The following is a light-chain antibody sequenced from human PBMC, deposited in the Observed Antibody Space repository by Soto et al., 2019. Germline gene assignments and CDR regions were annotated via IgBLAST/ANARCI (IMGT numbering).Light chain of an antibody. J-gene: IGKJ5*01. CDR2: SAS. V-gene: IGKV1-27*01. CDR1: QDISVY. Sequence: DIQMTQSPSSLSASVGDRVTITCRASQDISVYLAWYQQKPGKVPKLLIYSASTLQSGVPSPFSGSGSGTDFTLTISSLQPDDVATYYCQKFNTAPLTFGQGTRLEIK. CDR3: QKFNTAPLT.